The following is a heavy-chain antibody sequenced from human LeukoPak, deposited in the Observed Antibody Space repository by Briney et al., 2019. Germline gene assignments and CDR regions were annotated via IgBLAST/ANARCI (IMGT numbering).Heavy chain of an antibody. CDR2: INPNSGAS. CDR1: GYTFTGYY. Sequence: ASVKVSCKSSGYTFTGYYIHWVRQAPGRGLEWMGWINPNSGASNYAQKFQGRVTMTRDTSISTAYMELSRLRTDDTAVYYCARFLGGYCSSSSCHNFDFWGQGTLVTVSS. J-gene: IGHJ4*02. V-gene: IGHV1-2*02. D-gene: IGHD2-2*02. CDR3: ARFLGGYCSSSSCHNFDF.